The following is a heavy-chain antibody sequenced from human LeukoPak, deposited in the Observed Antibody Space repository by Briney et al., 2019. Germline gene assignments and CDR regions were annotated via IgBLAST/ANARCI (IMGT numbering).Heavy chain of an antibody. Sequence: VASVKVSCKTSGYTFTNYGISWVRQAPGQGLEWMGWISAYNGNANYAQKVQGRVTMTADTSTSTAYMELRSLRSDDTAVFYCARVSAYCTSTSCHDYWGRGTLVTVSS. CDR1: GYTFTNYG. CDR2: ISAYNGNA. J-gene: IGHJ4*02. V-gene: IGHV1-18*01. CDR3: ARVSAYCTSTSCHDY. D-gene: IGHD2-2*01.